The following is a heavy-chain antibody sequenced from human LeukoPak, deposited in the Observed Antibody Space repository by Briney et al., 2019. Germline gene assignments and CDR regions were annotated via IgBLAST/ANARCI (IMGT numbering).Heavy chain of an antibody. J-gene: IGHJ4*02. V-gene: IGHV1-18*01. Sequence: ASVKVSCKASGYTFTSYGISWVRQAPGQGLEWMGWISAYNGNTNYAQKLQGRVTMTTDTSTGTAYMELRSLRSDDTAVYYCARDRFGLLWFGEFHFDYWGQGTLVTVSS. CDR2: ISAYNGNT. CDR1: GYTFTSYG. CDR3: ARDRFGLLWFGEFHFDY. D-gene: IGHD3-10*01.